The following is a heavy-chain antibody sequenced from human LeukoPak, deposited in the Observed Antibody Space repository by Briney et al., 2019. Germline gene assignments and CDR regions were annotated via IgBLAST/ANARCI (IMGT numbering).Heavy chain of an antibody. CDR1: GYSISSGYY. D-gene: IGHD2-2*01. V-gene: IGHV4-38-2*02. CDR2: IYHSGST. CDR3: ARVSQDDIVVVPAAGRNWFDP. Sequence: SETLSLTCTVSGYSISSGYYWGWIRQPPGEGLEWIGSIYHSGSTYYNPSLKSRVTISVDTSKNQFSLKLSSVTAADTAVYYCARVSQDDIVVVPAAGRNWFDPWGQGTLVTVSS. J-gene: IGHJ5*02.